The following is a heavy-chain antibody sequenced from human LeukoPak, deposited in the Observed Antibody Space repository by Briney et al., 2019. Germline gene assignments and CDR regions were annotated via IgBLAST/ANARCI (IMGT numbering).Heavy chain of an antibody. D-gene: IGHD4-11*01. Sequence: SETLSLTCAVYGGSFSGYYWSWIRQPPGKGLEWIGEINHSGSTNYNPSLKSRVTISVDTSKNQFSLKLSSVTAADTAVYYCARGDYSNYIYYYYGMDVRGQGTTVTVSS. J-gene: IGHJ6*02. V-gene: IGHV4-34*01. CDR1: GGSFSGYY. CDR2: INHSGST. CDR3: ARGDYSNYIYYYYGMDV.